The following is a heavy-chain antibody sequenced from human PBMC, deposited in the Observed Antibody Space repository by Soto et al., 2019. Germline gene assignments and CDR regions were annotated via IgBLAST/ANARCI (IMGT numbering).Heavy chain of an antibody. Sequence: QLQLQESGSGLVKPTQTLSLTCAVSGGSINSGGFSWSWIRQPPGKGLEWIGYIYHTGSTHFNPSLKRRVTISVDRSKNQFSLKLNSVTAADTAVYHCARELELRLGHGGWFDPWGQGTLVTVSS. CDR2: IYHTGST. CDR3: ARELELRLGHGGWFDP. J-gene: IGHJ5*02. CDR1: GGSINSGGFS. V-gene: IGHV4-30-2*01. D-gene: IGHD1-7*01.